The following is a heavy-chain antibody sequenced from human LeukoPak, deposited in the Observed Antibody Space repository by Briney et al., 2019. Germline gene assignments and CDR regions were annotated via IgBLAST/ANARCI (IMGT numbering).Heavy chain of an antibody. CDR3: ARDSNAFDS. J-gene: IGHJ3*02. CDR1: GGAISSYF. V-gene: IGHV4-59*12. Sequence: PSETLSLTCSVSGGAISSYFWSWIRQPPGKGLEWIGYIYYSGSTNYNPSLKSRVTISVDTSKNQFSLKLSSVTAADTAVYYCARDSNAFDSWGRGTVVTVSS. CDR2: IYYSGST. D-gene: IGHD2-2*01.